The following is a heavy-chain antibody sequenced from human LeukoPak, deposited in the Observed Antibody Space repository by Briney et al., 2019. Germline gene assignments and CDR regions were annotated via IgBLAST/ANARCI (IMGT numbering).Heavy chain of an antibody. CDR2: IDSSDSYT. J-gene: IGHJ3*02. Sequence: GESLKISCKGSGYTFTSYWISWVRQMPGKGLEWMGTIDSSDSYTNYSPSFQGHVTISPDKSISTAYLQWSSLKASDTAMYYCVSLFRDDVFDIWGQGTMVTVSS. CDR3: VSLFRDDVFDI. CDR1: GYTFTSYW. D-gene: IGHD2-21*01. V-gene: IGHV5-10-1*01.